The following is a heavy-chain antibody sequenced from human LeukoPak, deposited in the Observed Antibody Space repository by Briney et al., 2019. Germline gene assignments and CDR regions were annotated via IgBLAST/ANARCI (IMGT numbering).Heavy chain of an antibody. CDR2: IYYSGST. CDR1: GGSISSGDYY. D-gene: IGHD6-19*01. Sequence: SETLSLTCTVSGGSISSGDYYWSWIRQPPGKGLEWIGYIYYSGSTYYNPSLKSRVTISVDMSKNQFSLKLSSVTAADTAVYYCARHKREIAVAGLNAFDIWGQGTMVTVSS. J-gene: IGHJ3*02. CDR3: ARHKREIAVAGLNAFDI. V-gene: IGHV4-30-4*01.